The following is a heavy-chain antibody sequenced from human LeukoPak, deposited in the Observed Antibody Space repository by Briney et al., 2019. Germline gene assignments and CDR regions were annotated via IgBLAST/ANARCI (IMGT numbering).Heavy chain of an antibody. V-gene: IGHV4-59*12. D-gene: IGHD6-19*01. CDR2: IYYSGST. Sequence: SETLSLTCTVSGGSISSYYWSWIRQPPGKGLEWIGYIYYSGSTNYNPSLKSRVTISVDTSKNQFSLKLSSVTAADTAVYYCARRPRRAVAGLFDYWGQGTLVTVSS. CDR1: GGSISSYY. CDR3: ARRPRRAVAGLFDY. J-gene: IGHJ4*02.